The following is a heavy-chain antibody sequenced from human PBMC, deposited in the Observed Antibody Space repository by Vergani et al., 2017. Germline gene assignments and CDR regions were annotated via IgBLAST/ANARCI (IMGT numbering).Heavy chain of an antibody. Sequence: VQLVESGGGLVKPGGSLRLSCAASGFTFSSYAMSWVRQAPGKGLEWVAVIWYDGSNKYYADSVKGRFTISRDNAKNSLYLQMNSLRAEDTAVYYCARDDSGSYSFDYWGQGTLVTVSS. CDR2: IWYDGSNK. CDR1: GFTFSSYA. CDR3: ARDDSGSYSFDY. J-gene: IGHJ4*02. V-gene: IGHV3-33*08. D-gene: IGHD1-26*01.